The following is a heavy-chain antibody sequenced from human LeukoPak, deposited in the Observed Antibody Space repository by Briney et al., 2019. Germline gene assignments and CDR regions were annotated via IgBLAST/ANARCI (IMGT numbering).Heavy chain of an antibody. Sequence: GMSLRLSCAASGFPFSSYGMHWVRQAPGKGLEWVAAISNDGNNKFYADSVKGRFTISRDNARNSLFLQMNSLRAEDTAVYYCARGKVAVAATDDAFEIWGQGTIVTVSS. CDR3: ARGKVAVAATDDAFEI. CDR2: ISNDGNNK. CDR1: GFPFSSYG. J-gene: IGHJ3*02. V-gene: IGHV3-30*03. D-gene: IGHD6-19*01.